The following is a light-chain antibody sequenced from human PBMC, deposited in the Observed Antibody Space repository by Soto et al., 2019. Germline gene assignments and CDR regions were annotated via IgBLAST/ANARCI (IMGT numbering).Light chain of an antibody. J-gene: IGKJ2*01. Sequence: IVLTQSPGTLSLSPGERAAPSCRASQSVSSSYLAWYQQKPGQAPRLLIYGASTRATGIPARFSGSGSGTEFTLTISSLQSEDFAVYYCQQYNNWPRTFGQGTKVDIK. CDR2: GAS. CDR3: QQYNNWPRT. V-gene: IGKV3-15*01. CDR1: QSVSSSY.